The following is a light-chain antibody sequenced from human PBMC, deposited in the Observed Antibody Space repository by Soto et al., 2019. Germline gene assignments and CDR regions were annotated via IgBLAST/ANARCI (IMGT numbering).Light chain of an antibody. CDR2: INT. CDR3: QSYDSSLSAVV. CDR1: SSNIGAPYD. Sequence: QSVLTQPPSVSGAPGQRVTISCTGSSSNIGAPYDVHWYQHLPGTAPKLLIYINTDRPSGVPDRFSGSRSGTSASLAISGLQAEDEADYYCQSYDSSLSAVVFGGGTKQTVL. J-gene: IGLJ2*01. V-gene: IGLV1-40*01.